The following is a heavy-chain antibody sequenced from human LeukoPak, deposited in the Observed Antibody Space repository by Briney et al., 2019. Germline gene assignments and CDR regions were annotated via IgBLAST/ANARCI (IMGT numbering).Heavy chain of an antibody. D-gene: IGHD3-10*01. J-gene: IGHJ5*02. Sequence: ASVKVSCKASGYTFTGYYMPWVRQAPGQGLEWMGWINPNSGGTNYAQKFQGRVTMTRDTSISTAYMELSRLRSDDTAVYYCARARRFGELLNSWFDPWGQGTLVTVSS. CDR3: ARARRFGELLNSWFDP. CDR1: GYTFTGYY. V-gene: IGHV1-2*02. CDR2: INPNSGGT.